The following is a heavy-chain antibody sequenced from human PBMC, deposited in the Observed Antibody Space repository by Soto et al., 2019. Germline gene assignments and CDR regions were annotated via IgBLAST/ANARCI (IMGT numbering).Heavy chain of an antibody. CDR1: GGSINSSSYF. CDR2: IYYSGST. CDR3: ARHYSSGSRNCFDP. J-gene: IGHJ5*02. V-gene: IGHV4-39*01. D-gene: IGHD6-19*01. Sequence: QLQLQESGPGLVKPSATLSLTCSVSGGSINSSSYFWGWVRQPPGKGLEWIGSIYYSGSTYYNPSLRSRVTISVDTSKNQFSLKLSSVTAADTAVFYCARHYSSGSRNCFDPWGQGTLVTVSS.